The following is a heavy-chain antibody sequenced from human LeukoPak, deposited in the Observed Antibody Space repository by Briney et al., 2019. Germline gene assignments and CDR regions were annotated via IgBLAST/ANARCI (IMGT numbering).Heavy chain of an antibody. D-gene: IGHD2-2*02. J-gene: IGHJ6*03. CDR2: IYTSGST. CDR1: GGSISSYY. V-gene: IGHV4-4*07. Sequence: SVTLSLTCTVSGGSISSYYWSWIRQPAGKGLEWIGRIYTSGSTNYNPSLKSRVTMSVDTSKNQFSLKLSSVTAADTAVYYCARDHPEIVVVPAAIVYYMDVWGKGTTVTVSS. CDR3: ARDHPEIVVVPAAIVYYMDV.